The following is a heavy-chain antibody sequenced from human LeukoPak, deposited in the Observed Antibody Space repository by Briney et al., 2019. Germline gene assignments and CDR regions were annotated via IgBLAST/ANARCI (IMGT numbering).Heavy chain of an antibody. CDR3: ASGQWLVHTAEPPYYYYYMDV. CDR2: INPIFGTS. D-gene: IGHD6-19*01. Sequence: GASVKVSCKATGCTFSSYAISWVRQAPGQGLEWMGGINPIFGTSNYAQKFQGRVTITTDASTSTAYMELNSPRSEDTALYYCASGQWLVHTAEPPYYYYYMDVWGKGTTVTVSS. J-gene: IGHJ6*03. V-gene: IGHV1-69*05. CDR1: GCTFSSYA.